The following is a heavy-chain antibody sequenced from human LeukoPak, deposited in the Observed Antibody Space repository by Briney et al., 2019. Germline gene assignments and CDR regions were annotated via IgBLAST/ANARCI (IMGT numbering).Heavy chain of an antibody. Sequence: PSETLSPTCTVSGNSISSGDNYWSWIRQPAGKGLEWIGRIYTSGSTNYNPSLKSRVTISGDTSKNQFSLRLSSVTAADTAVYYCARVRITMVRGVRVRDESYYYYYMDVWGKGPRSPSP. CDR2: IYTSGST. J-gene: IGHJ6*03. V-gene: IGHV4-61*02. CDR3: ARVRITMVRGVRVRDESYYYYYMDV. D-gene: IGHD3-10*01. CDR1: GNSISSGDNY.